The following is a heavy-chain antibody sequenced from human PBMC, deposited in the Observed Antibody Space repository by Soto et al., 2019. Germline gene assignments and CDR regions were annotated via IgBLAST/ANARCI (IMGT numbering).Heavy chain of an antibody. V-gene: IGHV3-33*01. CDR1: GFTFSSYG. Sequence: QVQLVESGGGVVQPGRSLRLSCAASGFTFSSYGMHWVRQAPGKGLEWVAVIWYDGSNKYYADSVKGRFTISRDNSKNTLYLQMNSLRAEDTAVYYCARVGFGYSYGNGFDPWGQGALVTVSS. D-gene: IGHD5-12*01. J-gene: IGHJ5*02. CDR2: IWYDGSNK. CDR3: ARVGFGYSYGNGFDP.